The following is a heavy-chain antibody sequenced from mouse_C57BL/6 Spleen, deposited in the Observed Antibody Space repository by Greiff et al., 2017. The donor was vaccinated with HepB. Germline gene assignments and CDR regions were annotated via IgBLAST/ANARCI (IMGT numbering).Heavy chain of an antibody. CDR2: INPSTGGT. CDR1: GYSFTGYY. Sequence: VQLQQSGPELVKPGASVKISCKASGYSFTGYYMNWVKQSPEKSLEWIGEINPSTGGTTYNQKFKAKATLTVDKSSSTAYMQLKSLTSEDSAVYYCTRSNWDSDYWGQGTTLTVSS. V-gene: IGHV1-42*01. D-gene: IGHD4-1*01. J-gene: IGHJ2*01. CDR3: TRSNWDSDY.